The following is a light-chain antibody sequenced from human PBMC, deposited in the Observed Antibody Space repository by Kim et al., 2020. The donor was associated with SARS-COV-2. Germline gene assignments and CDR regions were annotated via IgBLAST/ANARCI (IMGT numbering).Light chain of an antibody. CDR1: QSVSSNY. CDR3: HQYGSSLWT. J-gene: IGKJ1*01. CDR2: GAS. Sequence: EIVLTQSPGTLSLSPGERATLSCRASQSVSSNYLAWYQQKPGQAPRLLIYGASSRATGTPDRFSGSGSGTDFTLTISRLEPEDFAVYYCHQYGSSLWTFGQGTKVDIK. V-gene: IGKV3-20*01.